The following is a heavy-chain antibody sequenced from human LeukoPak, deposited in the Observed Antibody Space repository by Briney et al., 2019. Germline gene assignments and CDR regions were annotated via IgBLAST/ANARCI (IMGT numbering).Heavy chain of an antibody. V-gene: IGHV4-59*08. Sequence: SETLSLTCTVSGDSIRSYYWGWIRQPPGRGLEYIGYIYSSGSTSYNPSLKSRVTISVDTSKNQFSLKLSSVTAAGTAVYYCARHKNGGSFPLDSWGQGTLVTVSS. J-gene: IGHJ4*02. CDR2: IYSSGST. D-gene: IGHD1-26*01. CDR1: GDSIRSYY. CDR3: ARHKNGGSFPLDS.